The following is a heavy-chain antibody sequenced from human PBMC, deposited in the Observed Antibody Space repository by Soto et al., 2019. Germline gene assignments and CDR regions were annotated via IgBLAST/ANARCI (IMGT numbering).Heavy chain of an antibody. D-gene: IGHD3-22*01. CDR2: ISYDGSNK. CDR3: AKDSFYYDSTSYYYYYGMDV. CDR1: GFTFSSYG. V-gene: IGHV3-30*18. J-gene: IGHJ6*02. Sequence: GGSLRLSCAASGFTFSSYGMHWVRQAPGKGLEWVAVISYDGSNKYYADSVKGRFTISRDNSKNTLYLQMNSLRAEDTAVYYCAKDSFYYDSTSYYYYYGMDVWGQGTTVTVSS.